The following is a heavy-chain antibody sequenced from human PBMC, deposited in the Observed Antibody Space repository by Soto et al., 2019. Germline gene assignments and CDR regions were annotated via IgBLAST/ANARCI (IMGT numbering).Heavy chain of an antibody. D-gene: IGHD3-22*01. CDR2: ITRDGTI. CDR1: GFIYTNYA. Sequence: EVQLLESGGGLVQPGGSLRLSCAASGFIYTNYAMSWVRQAPGEGLEWVSAITRDGTIYYRDSVKGRFTISRDNSKNTVYLQMTSLRAEDTAVYYCVKESYEGAYGDSWVQGTLVTVSP. J-gene: IGHJ4*02. V-gene: IGHV3-23*01. CDR3: VKESYEGAYGDS.